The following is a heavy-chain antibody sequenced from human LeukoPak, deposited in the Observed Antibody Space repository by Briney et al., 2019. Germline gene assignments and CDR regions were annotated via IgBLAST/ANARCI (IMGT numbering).Heavy chain of an antibody. CDR2: ISAYNGNT. CDR3: ARQLGADYDFLTGPYYFDY. D-gene: IGHD3-9*01. Sequence: ASVKVSCKASGYTFTSYGISWVRQAPGQGLEWMGWISAYNGNTNYAQKLQGRVTMTTDTSTSTAYMELRSLRSDDTAVYYCARQLGADYDFLTGPYYFDYWGQGTLVTVSS. J-gene: IGHJ4*02. CDR1: GYTFTSYG. V-gene: IGHV1-18*01.